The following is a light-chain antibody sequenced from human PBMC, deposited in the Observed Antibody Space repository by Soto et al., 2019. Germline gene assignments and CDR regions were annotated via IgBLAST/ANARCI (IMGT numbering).Light chain of an antibody. J-gene: IGLJ2*01. CDR2: DVT. CDR1: SYDIGPYNY. V-gene: IGLV2-14*03. Sequence: QSALTQPASVSGSPGQSITISCTGTSYDIGPYNYVSWYQQHPGKAPKLLIYDVTTRASGVSDRFSGSKSGRTASLTISGLQAEDEADYYCSSYTSIIAVVFGGGTKLTVL. CDR3: SSYTSIIAVV.